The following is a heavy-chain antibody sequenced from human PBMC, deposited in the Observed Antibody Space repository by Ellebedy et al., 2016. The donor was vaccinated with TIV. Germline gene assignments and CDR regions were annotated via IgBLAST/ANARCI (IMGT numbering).Heavy chain of an antibody. CDR3: ASLILTGSRRNDY. J-gene: IGHJ4*02. CDR2: MNPNSGNT. Sequence: ASVKVSXXASGYTFTSYDINWVRQATGQGLEWMGWMNPNSGNTGYAQKFQGRVTMTRNTSISTAYMELSSLRSEDTAVYYCASLILTGSRRNDYWGQGTLVTVSS. V-gene: IGHV1-8*01. CDR1: GYTFTSYD. D-gene: IGHD3-9*01.